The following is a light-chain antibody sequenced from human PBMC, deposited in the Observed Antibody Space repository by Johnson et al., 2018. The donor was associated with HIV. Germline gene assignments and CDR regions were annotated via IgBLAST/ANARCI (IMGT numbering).Light chain of an antibody. V-gene: IGLV1-41*01. CDR2: ENN. CDR3: ETWDSSLSGYYV. J-gene: IGLJ1*01. Sequence: QSLLTQPPSVSAAPGQKVTISCSGSSSDMGNYAVSWYQQLPGTAPKLLIFENNKRPSGVPDRFSGSKSGTSASLAISGLQAEDEADYYCETWDSSLSGYYVFGTGTKLTVL. CDR1: SSDMGNYA.